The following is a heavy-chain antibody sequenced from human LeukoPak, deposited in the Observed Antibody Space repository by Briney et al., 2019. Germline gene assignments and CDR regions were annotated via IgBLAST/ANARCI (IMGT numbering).Heavy chain of an antibody. J-gene: IGHJ4*02. CDR3: AREGIAVAGFDY. CDR1: GGSISNYY. V-gene: IGHV4-59*01. Sequence: PSETLSLTCTVSGGSISNYYWSWIRQPPGKGLEWIGYIYYTGSTNYNASLRSRVTISLDTSKNQFSLNLNSVTGADTAVYYCAREGIAVAGFDYRGPGTLVTVSS. D-gene: IGHD6-19*01. CDR2: IYYTGST.